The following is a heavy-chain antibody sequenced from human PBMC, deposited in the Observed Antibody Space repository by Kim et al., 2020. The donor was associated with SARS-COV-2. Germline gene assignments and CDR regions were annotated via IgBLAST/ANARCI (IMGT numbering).Heavy chain of an antibody. D-gene: IGHD3-10*01. J-gene: IGHJ5*02. CDR1: GGSISSSSYY. V-gene: IGHV4-39*01. CDR3: ARHAMVRGILFAHGSNWFDP. Sequence: SETLSLTCTVAGGSISSSSYYWGWIRQPPGKGLEWIGSIYYSGSTYYNPSLKSRVTISVDTSKNQFSLKLSSVTAADTAVYYCARHAMVRGILFAHGSNWFDPWGQGTLVTVSS. CDR2: IYYSGST.